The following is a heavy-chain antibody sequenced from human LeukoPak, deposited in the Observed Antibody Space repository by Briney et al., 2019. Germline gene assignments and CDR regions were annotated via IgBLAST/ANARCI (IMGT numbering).Heavy chain of an antibody. CDR3: AVSLSSPGAFDY. CDR1: AFTVTKKY. J-gene: IGHJ4*02. CDR2: ISDSGDK. D-gene: IGHD2-8*02. Sequence: GGSLRLSCAASAFTVTKKYMIWVRQAPGKGLEWVSRISDSGDKRYADSVKGRFTISGGSSHNTLSLQMDGLRVEDTAVYYCAVSLSSPGAFDYWAREPWSPSPQ. V-gene: IGHV3-66*01.